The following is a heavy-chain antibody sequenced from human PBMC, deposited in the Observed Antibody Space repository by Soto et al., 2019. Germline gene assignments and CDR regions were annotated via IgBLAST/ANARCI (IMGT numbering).Heavy chain of an antibody. CDR1: GGSITSDYSC. D-gene: IGHD7-27*01. CDR3: ARGPSGDKVHY. CDR2: IFDSGTT. Sequence: QVQLQESGPGLVKPSQTLSLTCTVSGGSITSDYSCWSWIRQPPGEGLEWIGHIFDSGTTYTNPSLRSQVAISPDMSKNPLSLTLRSVTAADTAVYYCARGPSGDKVHYWGQGALVTVSS. V-gene: IGHV4-30-4*01. J-gene: IGHJ4*02.